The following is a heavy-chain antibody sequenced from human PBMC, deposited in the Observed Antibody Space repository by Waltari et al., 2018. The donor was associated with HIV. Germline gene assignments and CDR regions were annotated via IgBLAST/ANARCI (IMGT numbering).Heavy chain of an antibody. V-gene: IGHV3-9*01. CDR2: ITWNSGRT. D-gene: IGHD2-15*01. CDR3: AKSDIDYGMDV. Sequence: EVQLVESGGGLVQPGRSLRLSCSAAGFTLGDYAMHWVRQVPGKGLEWVSGITWNSGRTGYADSVKGRFIISRDNAKNSLYLQMNSLRVEDTALYYCAKSDIDYGMDVWGQGTTVTVSS. J-gene: IGHJ6*02. CDR1: GFTLGDYA.